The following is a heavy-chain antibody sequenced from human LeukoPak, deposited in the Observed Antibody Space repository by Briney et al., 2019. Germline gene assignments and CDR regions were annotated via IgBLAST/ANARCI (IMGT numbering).Heavy chain of an antibody. CDR1: GLTVSSYS. J-gene: IGHJ4*02. V-gene: IGHV3-48*02. CDR3: ARARASGRSGFDY. D-gene: IGHD2-15*01. Sequence: HPGGSLRLSCVASGLTVSSYSMNWVRQAPGKGLEWVSYISSSSSTIYYADSVKGRFTISRDNAKNSLDLQMSSLRDEDTAVYYCARARASGRSGFDYWGQGTLVTVSS. CDR2: ISSSSSTI.